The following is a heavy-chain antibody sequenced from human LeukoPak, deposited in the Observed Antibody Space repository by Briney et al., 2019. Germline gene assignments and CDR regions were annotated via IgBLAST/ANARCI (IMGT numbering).Heavy chain of an antibody. Sequence: LKISCKGSGYNFAQYRIGWVRQMPGKGLEWMGITHPGDSDTIYSPSFQGQATMSADKSISTAYLQWSSLKASDTAMYYCAGAAAGTAIDSWGQGTLVTVSS. CDR1: GYNFAQYR. CDR2: THPGDSDT. J-gene: IGHJ4*02. CDR3: AGAAAGTAIDS. D-gene: IGHD6-13*01. V-gene: IGHV5-51*01.